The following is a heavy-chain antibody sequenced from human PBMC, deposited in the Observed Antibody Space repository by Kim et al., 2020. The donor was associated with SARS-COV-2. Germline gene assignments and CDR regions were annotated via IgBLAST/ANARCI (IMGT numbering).Heavy chain of an antibody. Sequence: ASVKVSCKASGYTFTAFYLHWVRQAPGQGLEWMGWINPNTGGTTYPQKFQGRVTMTRDPSINTAYMELSRLGSDDTAVYYCARDRWSDYWGQGTLVTVSS. V-gene: IGHV1-2*02. CDR1: GYTFTAFY. CDR2: INPNTGGT. CDR3: ARDRWSDY. J-gene: IGHJ4*02. D-gene: IGHD2-15*01.